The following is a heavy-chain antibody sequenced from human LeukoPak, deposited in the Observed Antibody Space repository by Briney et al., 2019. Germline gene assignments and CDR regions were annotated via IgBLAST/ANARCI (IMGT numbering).Heavy chain of an antibody. CDR3: AREKGYMVPGKLGY. CDR2: IYHSGST. Sequence: WETLSLTCTVSGYSISSGYYWGWIRQPPGKGLEWIGSIYHSGSTYYNPSLKSRVTISVDTSKNQFSLKLSSVTAADTAVYYCAREKGYMVPGKLGYWGQGTLVTVSS. J-gene: IGHJ4*02. V-gene: IGHV4-38-2*02. D-gene: IGHD3-10*01. CDR1: GYSISSGYY.